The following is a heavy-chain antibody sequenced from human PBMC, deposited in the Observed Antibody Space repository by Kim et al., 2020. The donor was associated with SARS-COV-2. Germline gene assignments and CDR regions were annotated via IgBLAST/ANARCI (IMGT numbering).Heavy chain of an antibody. CDR2: INTNTGNP. V-gene: IGHV7-4-1*02. CDR3: ARDFVVVPAASGGVDY. CDR1: GYTFTSYA. Sequence: ASVKVSCKASGYTFTSYAMNWVRQAPGQGLEWMGWINTNTGNPTYAQGFTGRFVFSLDTSVSTAYLQISSLKAEDTAVYYCARDFVVVPAASGGVDYWGQGTLVTVSS. J-gene: IGHJ4*02. D-gene: IGHD2-2*01.